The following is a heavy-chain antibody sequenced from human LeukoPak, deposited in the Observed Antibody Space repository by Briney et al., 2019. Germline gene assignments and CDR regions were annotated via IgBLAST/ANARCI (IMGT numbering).Heavy chain of an antibody. J-gene: IGHJ3*02. V-gene: IGHV3-48*03. Sequence: GGSLRLSCAASGFTFSSYEMTWVRQAPGKGLEWVSYISSGGSTIYYADSVKGRFTISRDNAKNSLYLQMNSLRVEDTAVYYCAREFCSGANCYPMGAFDMWGQGTMVTVSS. CDR3: AREFCSGANCYPMGAFDM. CDR1: GFTFSSYE. D-gene: IGHD2-15*01. CDR2: ISSGGSTI.